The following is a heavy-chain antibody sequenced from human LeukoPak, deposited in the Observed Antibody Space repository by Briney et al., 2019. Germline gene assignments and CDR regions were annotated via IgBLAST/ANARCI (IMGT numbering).Heavy chain of an antibody. Sequence: GESLKISCKGSGDPFATYWIGWVRQVPGKGLEWMGVIYPGDSRTRYNPSFQGQVTISADKSISTAYLHWRSLKASDTAMYYCACREFTSPWSDPWGQGTLVTVSS. J-gene: IGHJ5*02. CDR2: IYPGDSRT. CDR3: ACREFTSPWSDP. CDR1: GDPFATYW. D-gene: IGHD2-2*01. V-gene: IGHV5-51*01.